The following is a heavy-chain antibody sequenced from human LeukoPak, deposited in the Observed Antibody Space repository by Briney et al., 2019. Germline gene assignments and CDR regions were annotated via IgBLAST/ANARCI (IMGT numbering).Heavy chain of an antibody. V-gene: IGHV4-59*12. Sequence: SETLSLTCTVSGGSISSYYWSWIRQPPGKGLEWIGYIYYSGSTNYDPSLKSRVTISVDTSKNQFSLKLSSVTAADTAVYYCARDRVAAAGFRVDYWGQGTLVTVSS. CDR3: ARDRVAAAGFRVDY. J-gene: IGHJ4*02. CDR2: IYYSGST. CDR1: GGSISSYY. D-gene: IGHD6-13*01.